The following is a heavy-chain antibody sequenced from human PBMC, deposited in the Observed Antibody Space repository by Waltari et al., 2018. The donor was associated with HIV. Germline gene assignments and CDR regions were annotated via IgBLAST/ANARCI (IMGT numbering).Heavy chain of an antibody. J-gene: IGHJ3*02. V-gene: IGHV5-51*01. D-gene: IGHD3-10*01. Sequence: EVQLVQSGAEVKEPGESLTISCNGPPYSFTTYWIAWVRQMSGKGLEWMGSISSSSSRATYSPSFHGRLTISAVKSCATAFLQLNSLKASDSGNDYCARQFILGSSYKAAFDIWGQGTLVTVSS. CDR3: ARQFILGSSYKAAFDI. CDR1: PYSFTTYW. CDR2: ISSSSSRA.